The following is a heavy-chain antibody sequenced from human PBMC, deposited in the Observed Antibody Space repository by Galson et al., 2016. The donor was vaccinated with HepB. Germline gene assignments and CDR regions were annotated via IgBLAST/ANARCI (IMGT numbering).Heavy chain of an antibody. CDR1: GFTFSSHN. CDR3: ARGKGESFPRLDY. J-gene: IGHJ4*02. D-gene: IGHD1-26*01. Sequence: SLRLSCAASGFTFSSHNMNWVRQAPGKGLEWVANIKQDGSAKYYVDSVKGRFTISRDNAKNSLYLQMNSLRVEDTAVYYCARGKGESFPRLDYWGQGTLVTVSS. CDR2: IKQDGSAK. V-gene: IGHV3-7*01.